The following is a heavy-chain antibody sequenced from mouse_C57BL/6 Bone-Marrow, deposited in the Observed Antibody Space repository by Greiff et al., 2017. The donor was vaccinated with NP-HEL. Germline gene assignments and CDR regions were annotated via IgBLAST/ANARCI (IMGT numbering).Heavy chain of an antibody. Sequence: QVQLQQPGAELVKPGASVKLSCKASGYTFTSYWMPWVKQRPGRGLEWIGRIDPNSGGTNYNEKFKSKATLTVDKPSSTAYMQLSSLTSEDSAVDYCARAYDYDDYYAMDYWGQGTSVTVSS. CDR2: IDPNSGGT. V-gene: IGHV1-72*01. CDR1: GYTFTSYW. CDR3: ARAYDYDDYYAMDY. J-gene: IGHJ4*01. D-gene: IGHD2-4*01.